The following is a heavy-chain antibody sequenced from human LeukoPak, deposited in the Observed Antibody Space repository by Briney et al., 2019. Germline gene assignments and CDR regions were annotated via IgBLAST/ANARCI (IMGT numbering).Heavy chain of an antibody. CDR3: AGYASSGRRDALDI. CDR1: GFTFSDYY. D-gene: IGHD3-22*01. J-gene: IGHJ3*02. V-gene: IGHV3-69-1*01. Sequence: GGSLRLSCAASGFTFSDYYMSWIRQAPGKGLEWVSSITRSSYIYYADSVKGRFTISRDNAKNSLYLQMNSLRAEDTAVYYCAGYASSGRRDALDIWGQGTMVTVSS. CDR2: ITRSSYI.